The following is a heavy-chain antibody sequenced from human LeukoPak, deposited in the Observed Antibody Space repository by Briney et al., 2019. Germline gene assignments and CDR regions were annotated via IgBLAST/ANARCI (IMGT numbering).Heavy chain of an antibody. V-gene: IGHV4-39*07. J-gene: IGHJ4*02. D-gene: IGHD3-10*01. CDR3: ATGRLARGHYFDY. Sequence: PSETLSLTCTVSGGSISSGSYYWSWIRQPPGKGLEWIGEIYHSGDTNYNPSLKSRVTVSVDTSKNQFSLKLSSVTAADTAVYYCATGRLARGHYFDYWGQGTLVTVSS. CDR2: IYHSGDT. CDR1: GGSISSGSYY.